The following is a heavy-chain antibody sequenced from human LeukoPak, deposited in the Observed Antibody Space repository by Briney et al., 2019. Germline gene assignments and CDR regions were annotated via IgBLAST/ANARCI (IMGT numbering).Heavy chain of an antibody. CDR2: ISSSGITI. CDR1: GFTFSSYE. Sequence: VGSLRLSCAASGFTFSSYEMNWVRQAPGKGLEWVSYISSSGITIYYADSVKGRFTISRDNAKNSLYLQMNSLRAEDTAVYYCAREDPIGPYYYDSSGSPSLFDYWGQGTLVTVSS. J-gene: IGHJ4*02. D-gene: IGHD3-22*01. V-gene: IGHV3-48*03. CDR3: AREDPIGPYYYDSSGSPSLFDY.